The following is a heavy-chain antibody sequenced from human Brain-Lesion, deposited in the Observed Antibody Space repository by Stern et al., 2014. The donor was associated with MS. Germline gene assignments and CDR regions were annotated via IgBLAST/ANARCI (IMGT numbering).Heavy chain of an antibody. J-gene: IGHJ6*02. V-gene: IGHV3-48*02. CDR2: ISRGGGTL. CDR1: EFTVDSYS. Sequence: EVQLVESGGGLVQPGGSLRLFCSASEFTVDSYSMGWLRQVPGKGLEYVSHISRGGGTLQYADSVRGRFTISRDSAMNSLFLQMNSLRDEDSGVYYCARRRSDKYYGLDVWGQGTTVTVS. CDR3: ARRRSDKYYGLDV.